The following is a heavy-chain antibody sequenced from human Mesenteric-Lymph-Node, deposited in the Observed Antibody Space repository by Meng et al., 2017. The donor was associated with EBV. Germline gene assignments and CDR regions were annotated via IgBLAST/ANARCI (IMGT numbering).Heavy chain of an antibody. CDR3: AYSEWLRFFGP. Sequence: QITLKGPGPTLVKPTQTLTLTCTFSGFSLTDGVGVGWIRQAPGKALEWLALIYWDDGQHYSPSLKSRLTITKDTSRKQVVLRMTNMDPVDTATYYCAYSEWLRFFGPWGQGTLVTVSS. D-gene: IGHD3-3*01. CDR2: IYWDDGQ. CDR1: GFSLTDGVG. V-gene: IGHV2-5*02. J-gene: IGHJ5*02.